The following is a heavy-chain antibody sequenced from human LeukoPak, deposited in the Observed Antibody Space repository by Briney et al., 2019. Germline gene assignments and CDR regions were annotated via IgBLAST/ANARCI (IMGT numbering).Heavy chain of an antibody. J-gene: IGHJ4*02. CDR3: ARDKAVGATLFDY. Sequence: PGGSLRLSCAASGFTFSSYPMSWVRQAPGKGLEWVANLKQDGNEKYYVDSVKGRFTISRDNAKNSLYLQMNSLRAEDTAVYYCARDKAVGATLFDYWGQGTLVTVSS. CDR1: GFTFSSYP. V-gene: IGHV3-7*01. D-gene: IGHD1-26*01. CDR2: LKQDGNEK.